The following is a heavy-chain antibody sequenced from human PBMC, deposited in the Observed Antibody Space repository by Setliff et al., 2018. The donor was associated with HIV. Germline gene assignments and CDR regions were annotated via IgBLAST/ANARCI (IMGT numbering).Heavy chain of an antibody. Sequence: GASVKVSCKASGYTFTSYDINWVRQATGQGLEWMGWMNPNSGNTGYAQKFQGRVTITTDESTGTTYMELSSLRSEDTAVYYCAREVGTYSGSYAVADGFDIWGQGTMVTVSS. CDR1: GYTFTSYD. V-gene: IGHV1-8*01. J-gene: IGHJ3*02. D-gene: IGHD1-26*01. CDR3: AREVGTYSGSYAVADGFDI. CDR2: MNPNSGNT.